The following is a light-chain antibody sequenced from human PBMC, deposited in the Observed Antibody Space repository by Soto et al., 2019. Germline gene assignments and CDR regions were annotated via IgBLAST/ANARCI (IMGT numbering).Light chain of an antibody. J-gene: IGKJ5*01. CDR2: GAS. CDR3: QQYNIWSSIT. CDR1: QSISSK. V-gene: IGKV3-15*01. Sequence: EIVMTQSPATLSVSPGERATLSCRASQSISSKVGWYQQKPGQAPRLLIYGASTRATAVPPRFSGSGSGTEFTLTISSLQSEDFAVYYCQQYNIWSSITFGQGTRLEIK.